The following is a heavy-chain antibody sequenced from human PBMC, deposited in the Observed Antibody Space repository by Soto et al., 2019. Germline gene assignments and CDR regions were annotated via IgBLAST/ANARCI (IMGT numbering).Heavy chain of an antibody. CDR1: GGSLSSSSYY. CDR3: ASTREDSSIPGTIFWFDP. CDR2: IYYSGST. V-gene: IGHV4-39*01. J-gene: IGHJ5*02. Sequence: PSDTLSLTCTVSGGSLSSSSYYWGWIRQPPGKGLEWIGSIYYSGSTYYNPSLKSRVTISVDTSKNQFSLKLSSVTAADTAVYYCASTREDSSIPGTIFWFDPWGQGTLVTGSS. D-gene: IGHD1-7*01.